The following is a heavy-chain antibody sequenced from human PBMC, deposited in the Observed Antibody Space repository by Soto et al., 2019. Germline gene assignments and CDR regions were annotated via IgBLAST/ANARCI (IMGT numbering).Heavy chain of an antibody. CDR1: GFTFSEYY. D-gene: IGHD3-16*01. Sequence: PGGSLRLSCAASGFTFSEYYMDWVRQAPGKGLEWVGRSKNKVSGYATEYAASVKGRFTISRDDSKNSLYLQMNSLKSEDTAVYYCESAITFGGVMDYWGQGTLVTVSS. CDR3: ESAITFGGVMDY. V-gene: IGHV3-72*01. CDR2: SKNKVSGYAT. J-gene: IGHJ4*02.